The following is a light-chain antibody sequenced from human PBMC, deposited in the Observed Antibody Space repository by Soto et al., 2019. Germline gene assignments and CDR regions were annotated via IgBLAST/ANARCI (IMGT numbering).Light chain of an antibody. Sequence: EIVMTQSPATLSVSPGERATLSCRASQTVSNNLAWYQQKPGQAPRLLIYDASTRATGIPARFSGSGSGTELTLTISGLQSEDFAVYYCQQYNNWLPLTFGGGTKVEIK. J-gene: IGKJ4*01. CDR2: DAS. V-gene: IGKV3-15*01. CDR1: QTVSNN. CDR3: QQYNNWLPLT.